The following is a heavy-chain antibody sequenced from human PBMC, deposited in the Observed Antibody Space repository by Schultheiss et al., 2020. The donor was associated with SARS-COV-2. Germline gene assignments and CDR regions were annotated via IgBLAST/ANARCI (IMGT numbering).Heavy chain of an antibody. CDR2: INHSGST. V-gene: IGHV4-59*01. D-gene: IGHD1-14*01. CDR3: ARDHVYPSYYYYGMDV. J-gene: IGHJ6*02. Sequence: SQTLSLTCTVSGGSISSYYWSWIRQPPGKGLEWIGEINHSGSTNYNPSLKSRVTISVDTSKNQFSLKLSSVTAADTAVYYCARDHVYPSYYYYGMDVWGQGTTVTVSS. CDR1: GGSISSYY.